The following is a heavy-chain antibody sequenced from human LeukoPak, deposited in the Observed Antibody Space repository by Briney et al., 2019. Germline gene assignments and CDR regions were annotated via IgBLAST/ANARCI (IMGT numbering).Heavy chain of an antibody. V-gene: IGHV4-4*07. D-gene: IGHD6-25*01. CDR1: GDAISSYY. CDR3: ARGVRYSSGWSNWFDP. J-gene: IGHJ5*02. Sequence: PSETLSLTCTVSGDAISSYYWSWIRQPAGKGLEWIGRIYTSGSTNYNPSLKSRVTMSVDTSKNQFSLKLSSVTAADTGVYYCARGVRYSSGWSNWFDPWGQGTLVTVSS. CDR2: IYTSGST.